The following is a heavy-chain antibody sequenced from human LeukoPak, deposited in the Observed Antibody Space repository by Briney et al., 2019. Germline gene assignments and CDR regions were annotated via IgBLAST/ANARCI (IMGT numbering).Heavy chain of an antibody. Sequence: SETLSLTCTVSGGSISSGDYYWSWIRQPPGKGLEWIGYIYYSGSTYYNPSLKSRVIISVDTSKNQFSLKLSSVTAADTAVYYCARDRGDSTFDYWGQGTLVTVSS. D-gene: IGHD4-17*01. CDR2: IYYSGST. CDR3: ARDRGDSTFDY. CDR1: GGSISSGDYY. J-gene: IGHJ4*02. V-gene: IGHV4-30-4*01.